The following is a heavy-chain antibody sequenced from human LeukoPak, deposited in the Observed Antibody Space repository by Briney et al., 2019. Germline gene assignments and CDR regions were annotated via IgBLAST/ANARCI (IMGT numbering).Heavy chain of an antibody. Sequence: GASVKVSCKASGFTFTTYYMHWVRQAPGQGLEWMGIINPSGGSTSYTQKFQGRVTMTRDTSTSTVYMELSSLRSEDTAVYYCARDPYGGNAPAWGQGTLVTVSS. CDR2: INPSGGST. CDR1: GFTFTTYY. V-gene: IGHV1-46*01. J-gene: IGHJ4*02. D-gene: IGHD4-23*01. CDR3: ARDPYGGNAPA.